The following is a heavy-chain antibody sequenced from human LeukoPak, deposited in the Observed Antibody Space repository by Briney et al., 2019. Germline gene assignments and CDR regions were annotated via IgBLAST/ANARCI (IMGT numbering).Heavy chain of an antibody. CDR3: ARWGSGYSAFDI. Sequence: PSETLSLTCTVSGGSISSGGYYWSWIRQHPGKGLEWIGYIYYSGSTYYNPSLKSRVTISVDTSKNQFSLKLSSVTAADTAVYYCARWGSGYSAFDIWGQGTMVTVSS. V-gene: IGHV4-31*03. D-gene: IGHD3-22*01. CDR2: IYYSGST. CDR1: GGSISSGGYY. J-gene: IGHJ3*02.